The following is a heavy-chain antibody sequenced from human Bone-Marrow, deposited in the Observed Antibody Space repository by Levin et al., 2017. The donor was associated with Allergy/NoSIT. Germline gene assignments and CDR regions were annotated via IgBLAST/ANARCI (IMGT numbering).Heavy chain of an antibody. CDR3: AKDSDESAHSPYNYYYMDV. Sequence: GESLKISCAASGFTFSSYAMSWVRQAPGKGLEWVSAISGSGGSTYYADSVKGRFTISRDNSKNTLYLQMNSLRAEDTAVYYCAKDSDESAHSPYNYYYMDVWGKGTTVTVSS. CDR1: GFTFSSYA. J-gene: IGHJ6*03. D-gene: IGHD6-6*01. CDR2: ISGSGGST. V-gene: IGHV3-23*01.